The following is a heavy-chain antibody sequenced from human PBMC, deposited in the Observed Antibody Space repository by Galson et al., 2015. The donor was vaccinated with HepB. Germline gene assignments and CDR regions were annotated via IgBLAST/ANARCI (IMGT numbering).Heavy chain of an antibody. D-gene: IGHD3-3*01. CDR2: IYYSGST. CDR3: ARERPGIFGVAPQHYYYGMDV. CDR1: GGPIRSSSYY. Sequence: QLQESGPGLVRPSETLSLTCTVSGGPIRSSSYYWGWIRQPPGRGLEWIGSIYYSGSTYHNPSLKSRVTISVDTSKNQFSLKLSSVTAADTAVYYCARERPGIFGVAPQHYYYGMDVWGQGTTVTVSS. J-gene: IGHJ6*02. V-gene: IGHV4-39*02.